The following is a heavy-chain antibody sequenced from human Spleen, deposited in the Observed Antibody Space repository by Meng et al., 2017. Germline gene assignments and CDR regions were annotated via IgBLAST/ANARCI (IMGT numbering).Heavy chain of an antibody. CDR3: ARVPGYGDYVSAFDI. Sequence: ASVKVSCKASGYTFTGYYMHWVRQAPGQGLEWMGMINPSGGTTTYVQKFQGRVTMTRDTSTSTVYMEVSSLRSEDTAMYYCARVPGYGDYVSAFDIWGQGTMVTVSS. D-gene: IGHD4-17*01. V-gene: IGHV1-46*01. CDR1: GYTFTGYY. CDR2: INPSGGTT. J-gene: IGHJ3*02.